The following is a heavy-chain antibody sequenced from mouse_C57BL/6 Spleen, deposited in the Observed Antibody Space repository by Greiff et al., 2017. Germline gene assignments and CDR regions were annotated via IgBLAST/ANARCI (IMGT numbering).Heavy chain of an antibody. J-gene: IGHJ2*01. D-gene: IGHD1-1*01. V-gene: IGHV1-54*01. CDR1: GYAFTNYL. CDR3: ARSGAITTVVADY. Sequence: QVQLQQSGAELVRPGTSVKVSCKASGYAFTNYLIEWVKQRPGQGLEWIGVINPGSGGTNYNEKFKGKATLTADKSSSTAYIQLSSLTSEDSAVYFCARSGAITTVVADYWGQGTTLTVSS. CDR2: INPGSGGT.